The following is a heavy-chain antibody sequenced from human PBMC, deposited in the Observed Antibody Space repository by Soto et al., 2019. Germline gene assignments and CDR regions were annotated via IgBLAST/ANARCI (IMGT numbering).Heavy chain of an antibody. CDR1: GFTFSSYA. V-gene: IGHV3-30-3*01. J-gene: IGHJ4*02. D-gene: IGHD6-19*01. Sequence: GGSLRLSCAASGFTFSSYAMHWVRQAPGKGLEWVAVISYDGSNKYYADSVKGRFTISRDNSKNTLYLQMNSLRAEDTAVYYCARDTPQWLGSFDYWGQGTLVTVSS. CDR3: ARDTPQWLGSFDY. CDR2: ISYDGSNK.